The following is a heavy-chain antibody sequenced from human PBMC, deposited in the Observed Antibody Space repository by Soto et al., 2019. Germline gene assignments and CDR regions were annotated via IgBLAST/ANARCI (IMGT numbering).Heavy chain of an antibody. J-gene: IGHJ4*02. CDR3: ARDDDYEANAFDY. V-gene: IGHV3-33*08. CDR2: IWNDGIRK. D-gene: IGHD3-22*01. CDR1: GFAFYYYN. Sequence: PGGSLRLSCAASGFAFYYYNMNWVRQAPGKGLEWVALIWNDGIRKVYVDSVKGRFTISRDNSKNTLDLQMNSLRAEDTAVYYCARDDDYEANAFDYWGPGTLVTVSS.